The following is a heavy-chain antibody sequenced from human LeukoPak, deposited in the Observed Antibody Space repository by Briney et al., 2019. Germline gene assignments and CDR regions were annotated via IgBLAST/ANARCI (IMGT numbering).Heavy chain of an antibody. V-gene: IGHV1-2*02. CDR3: ARSSYDYYYMDV. J-gene: IGHJ6*03. D-gene: IGHD2-2*01. CDR2: INPNSGGT. Sequence: ASVKVSCKASGYSFTGYYMHWVRQAPGQGLEWMGWINPNSGGTNYAQKFQGRVTMMRDTSISTAYMELSRLRSDDTAVYYCARSSYDYYYMDVWGKGTTVTISS. CDR1: GYSFTGYY.